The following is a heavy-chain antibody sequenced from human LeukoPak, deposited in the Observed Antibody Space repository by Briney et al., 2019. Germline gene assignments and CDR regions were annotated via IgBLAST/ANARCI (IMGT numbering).Heavy chain of an antibody. CDR3: ARAPKWSYTGYVGR. Sequence: GSLRLSCVASGLAFTDYEMNWVRQARGKGLEWLSYINNRGDHTHYIDSVRGRFIISRDNAQKSLFLQMNSLRVEDTAVYYCARAPKWSYTGYVGRWGQGTLVTVSS. J-gene: IGHJ4*02. V-gene: IGHV3-48*03. D-gene: IGHD5-12*01. CDR1: GLAFTDYE. CDR2: INNRGDHT.